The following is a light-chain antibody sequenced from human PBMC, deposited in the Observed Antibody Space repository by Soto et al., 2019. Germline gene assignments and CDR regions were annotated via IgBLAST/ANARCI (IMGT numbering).Light chain of an antibody. CDR1: SSDVGNYNF. J-gene: IGLJ3*02. CDR2: DVS. Sequence: QSVLTQPRSVSGSPGQSVTIPCTGTSSDVGNYNFVSWYQQHPGKAPKVMIYDVSQRPSGVPDRFSGSKSGNTASLTISGLQPEDEADYYCCSYARSSTYWVFGGGTKVTVL. V-gene: IGLV2-11*01. CDR3: CSYARSSTYWV.